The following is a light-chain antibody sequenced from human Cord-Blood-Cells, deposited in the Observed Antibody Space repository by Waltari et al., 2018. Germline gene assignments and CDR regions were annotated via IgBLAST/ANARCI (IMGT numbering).Light chain of an antibody. CDR2: DVS. V-gene: IGLV2-14*01. CDR1: SSDVGGYNY. J-gene: IGLJ2*01. Sequence: QSALTQPASVSGSPGQSITISCTGTSSDVGGYNYFSWYQQHPGKAPKLMIYDVSNRPSVVSNRFSGSKSGNTASLTISGLQAEDEADYYCSSYTSSSTPHVVFGGGTKLTVL. CDR3: SSYTSSSTPHVV.